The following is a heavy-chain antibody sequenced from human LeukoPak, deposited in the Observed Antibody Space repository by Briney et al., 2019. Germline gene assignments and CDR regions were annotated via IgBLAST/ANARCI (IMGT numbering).Heavy chain of an antibody. D-gene: IGHD2-2*01. Sequence: SETLSLTCTVSGGSISSSSYYWGWIRQPPGKGLEWIGSIYYSGSTYYNPSLKSRVTISVDTSKNQFSLKLSSVTAADTAVYYCARPSIVVVPAATYYWFDPWGQGALVTVSS. CDR3: ARPSIVVVPAATYYWFDP. V-gene: IGHV4-39*01. J-gene: IGHJ5*02. CDR2: IYYSGST. CDR1: GGSISSSSYY.